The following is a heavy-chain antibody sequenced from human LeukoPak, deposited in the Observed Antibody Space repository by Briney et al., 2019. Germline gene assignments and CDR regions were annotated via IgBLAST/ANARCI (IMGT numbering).Heavy chain of an antibody. V-gene: IGHV1-18*01. Sequence: ASVKVSCKASGYTFTSYGISWVRQAPGQGLEWMGWISAYNGNTNYAQKLQGRVTITTDTSTSTAYMELRSLRSDDTAVYYCARFGSPSTSYNWYFDLWGRGTLVTVSS. CDR1: GYTFTSYG. J-gene: IGHJ2*01. CDR2: ISAYNGNT. D-gene: IGHD2-2*01. CDR3: ARFGSPSTSYNWYFDL.